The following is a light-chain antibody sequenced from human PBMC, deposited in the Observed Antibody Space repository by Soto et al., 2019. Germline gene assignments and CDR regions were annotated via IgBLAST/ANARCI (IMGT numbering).Light chain of an antibody. V-gene: IGLV2-14*01. Sequence: QSVLTQPASVSGSPGQSITISCSGTRSDIGSYNYVAWYQQFPGKTPKILIYVVSNRPSGVSSRFSGSKSGNTASLTISWLQAEDEAEYYCISYTGSSTSYVFGSGTKLTVL. CDR3: ISYTGSSTSYV. J-gene: IGLJ1*01. CDR2: VVS. CDR1: RSDIGSYNY.